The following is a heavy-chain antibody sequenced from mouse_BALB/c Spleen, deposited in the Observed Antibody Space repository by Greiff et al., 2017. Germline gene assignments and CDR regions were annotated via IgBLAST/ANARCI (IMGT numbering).Heavy chain of an antibody. CDR3: ARNWDWYFDV. CDR1: GFTFSSYT. V-gene: IGHV5-12-2*01. D-gene: IGHD4-1*01. Sequence: EVQVVESGGGLVQPGGSLKLSCAASGFTFSSYTMSWVRQTPEKRLEWVAYISNGGGSTYYPDTVKGRFTISRDNAKNTLYLQMSSLKSEDTAMYYCARNWDWYFDVWGAGTTVTVSS. CDR2: ISNGGGST. J-gene: IGHJ1*01.